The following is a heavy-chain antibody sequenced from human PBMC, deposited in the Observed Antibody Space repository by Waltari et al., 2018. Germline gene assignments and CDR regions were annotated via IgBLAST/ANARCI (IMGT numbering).Heavy chain of an antibody. CDR3: ARLPHDSQPGP. V-gene: IGHV3-48*03. CDR1: GFTVVNNG. Sequence: EVQLVESGGGVVQPGGSLRLSCAASGFTVVNNGLNWVRQVPGKGLAWVSFIGGSGSAKNYADAVKGRFTISRDNARNSLFLQMDSLRAEDTAVYYCARLPHDSQPGPWGQGTLVTVSS. D-gene: IGHD1-1*01. CDR2: IGGSGSAK. J-gene: IGHJ5*02.